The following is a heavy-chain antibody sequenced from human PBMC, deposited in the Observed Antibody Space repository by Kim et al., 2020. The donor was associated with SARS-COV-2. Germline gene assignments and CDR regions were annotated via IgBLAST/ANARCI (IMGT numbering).Heavy chain of an antibody. Sequence: SETLSLTCAVYGGSFSGYYWSWIRQPPGKGLEWIGEINHSGSTNYNPSLKSRVTISVDTSKNQFSLKLSSVTAADTAVYYCASCVVVPAAIGQQLVSNWFDPWGQGTLVTVSS. J-gene: IGHJ5*02. CDR3: ASCVVVPAAIGQQLVSNWFDP. D-gene: IGHD2-2*01. CDR2: INHSGST. V-gene: IGHV4-34*01. CDR1: GGSFSGYY.